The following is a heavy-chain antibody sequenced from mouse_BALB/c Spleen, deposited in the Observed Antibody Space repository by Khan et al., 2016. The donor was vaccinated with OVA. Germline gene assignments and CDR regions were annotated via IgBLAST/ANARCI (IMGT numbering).Heavy chain of an antibody. V-gene: IGHV1S29*02. J-gene: IGHJ3*01. CDR2: IFPNNGAT. CDR3: VRSGYGSFAY. Sequence: VQLQQSGPELVKPGASVKISCKASGYTFTDYNMDWVKQSHGESLEWIGYIFPNNGATGYNQMFKTKATLTVDNSARTAYMDLRSLTSEDSAVYYCVRSGYGSFAYWGQGTLVTVSA. CDR1: GYTFTDYN. D-gene: IGHD1-2*01.